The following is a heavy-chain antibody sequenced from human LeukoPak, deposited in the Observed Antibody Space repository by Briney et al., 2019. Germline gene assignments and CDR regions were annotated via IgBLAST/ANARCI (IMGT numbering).Heavy chain of an antibody. V-gene: IGHV4-34*01. CDR2: INHSGST. CDR3: ARHREMGSAY. Sequence: PSETLSLTCAVYGGSFSGYYWSWIRQPPGKGLEWIGEINHSGSTNYNPSLKSRVTISVDTSKNQFSLKLSSVTAADTAVYYCARHREMGSAYWGQGTLVTVSS. J-gene: IGHJ4*02. CDR1: GGSFSGYY. D-gene: IGHD2-8*01.